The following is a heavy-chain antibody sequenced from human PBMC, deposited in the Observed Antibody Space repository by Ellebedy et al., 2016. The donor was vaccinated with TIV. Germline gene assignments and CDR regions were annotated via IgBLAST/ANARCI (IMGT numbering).Heavy chain of an antibody. CDR1: VGXXLGYS. Sequence: MPSETLSLTCAVYVGXXLGYSXXWIXXPPGKVXEWIGEINHSGSTNYNPSLKSRVTISVDTSKNQFSLKVNSVTAADTAVYYCARGKSNLDRSIGARPXXNWGQGTLVTVSS. J-gene: IGHJ4*02. D-gene: IGHD6-6*01. CDR2: INHSGST. CDR3: ARGKSNLDRSIGARPXXN. V-gene: IGHV4-34*01.